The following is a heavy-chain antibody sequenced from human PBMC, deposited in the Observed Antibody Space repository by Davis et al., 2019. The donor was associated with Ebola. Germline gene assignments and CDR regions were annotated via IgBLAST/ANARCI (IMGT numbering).Heavy chain of an antibody. CDR3: VTDRYSSGWNGA. CDR2: FDPEDGET. J-gene: IGHJ4*02. Sequence: AASVKVSCTVSGYTLTELSMHWVRQAPGKGLEWMGAFDPEDGETIYAQKFQGRVTMTEDTSTDTAYMELSSLRSEDTAVYYCVTDRYSSGWNGAWGQGTLVTVSS. D-gene: IGHD6-19*01. CDR1: GYTLTELS. V-gene: IGHV1-24*01.